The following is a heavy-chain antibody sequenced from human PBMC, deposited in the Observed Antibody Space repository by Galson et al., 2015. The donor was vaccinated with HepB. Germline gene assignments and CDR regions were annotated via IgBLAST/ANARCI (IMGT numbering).Heavy chain of an antibody. V-gene: IGHV3-30*18. J-gene: IGHJ4*02. CDR2: ISHDGSNK. CDR1: GFTFSSYG. D-gene: IGHD3-22*01. CDR3: AKAGYYDSSVDY. Sequence: SLRLSCAASGFTFSSYGMHWVRQAPGKGLEWVAVISHDGSNKYYADSVKGRFTISRDNSKNTLYLQMNSLRAEDTAVYYCAKAGYYDSSVDYWGQGTLVTVSS.